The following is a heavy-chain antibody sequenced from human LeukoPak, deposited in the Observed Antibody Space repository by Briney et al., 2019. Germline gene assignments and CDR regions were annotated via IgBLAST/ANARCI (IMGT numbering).Heavy chain of an antibody. CDR2: ISYDGSNK. CDR1: GFTFSSYA. J-gene: IGHJ4*02. CDR3: ARGLWPYYFDY. Sequence: GGSLRLSCAASGFTFSSYAMHWVRQAPGKGLEWVAVISYDGSNKYYADSVKGRFTISRDNSKNTLYLQMNSLRAEDTAVYYCARGLWPYYFDYWGQGTLVPVSS. V-gene: IGHV3-30*04. D-gene: IGHD3-16*01.